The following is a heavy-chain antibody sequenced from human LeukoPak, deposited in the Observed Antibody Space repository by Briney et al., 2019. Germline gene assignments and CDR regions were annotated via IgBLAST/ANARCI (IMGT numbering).Heavy chain of an antibody. J-gene: IGHJ4*02. D-gene: IGHD2-2*01. CDR1: GFTFDDYA. V-gene: IGHV3-9*01. Sequence: GRSLRLSCAASGFTFDDYAMHWVRQAPGKGLEWVSGISWNSGTIGYADSVKGRFTISRDSAKNSLYLQMNSLRAEDTALYYCAKGYCSSTSCYSDYWGQGTPVTVSS. CDR3: AKGYCSSTSCYSDY. CDR2: ISWNSGTI.